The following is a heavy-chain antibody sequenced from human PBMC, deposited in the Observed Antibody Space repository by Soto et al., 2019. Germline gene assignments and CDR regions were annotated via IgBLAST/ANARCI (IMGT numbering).Heavy chain of an antibody. CDR1: GFTFSHYG. V-gene: IGHV3-30*18. D-gene: IGHD3-22*01. J-gene: IGHJ4*02. Sequence: PGVSLRLSWAAAGFTFSHYGMHWVRQAPGKGLECVAVISYDGSNKYYADSVKGRFTISRDNSKNTLYLQMNSLRAEDTAVYYCAKDRSSGRSFEYWGQGTLVTVSS. CDR2: ISYDGSNK. CDR3: AKDRSSGRSFEY.